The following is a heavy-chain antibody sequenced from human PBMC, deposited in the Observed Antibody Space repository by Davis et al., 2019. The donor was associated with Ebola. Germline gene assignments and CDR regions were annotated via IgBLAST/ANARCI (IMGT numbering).Heavy chain of an antibody. CDR1: EFTFTGFH. CDR2: INPNSGGT. D-gene: IGHD6-6*01. J-gene: IGHJ4*02. CDR3: SREKLGGSSDH. V-gene: IGHV1-2*06. Sequence: GGSLRLSCAASEFTFTGFHMHWVRQAPGQGLEWMGRINPNSGGTNYAQKLQGRVTMTTDTYTSTAYMELRSLRSDDTAVYFCSREKLGGSSDHWGPGTLVTVSS.